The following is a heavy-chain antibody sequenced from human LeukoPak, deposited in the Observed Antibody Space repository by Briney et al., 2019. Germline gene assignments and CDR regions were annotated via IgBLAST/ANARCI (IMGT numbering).Heavy chain of an antibody. J-gene: IGHJ3*02. V-gene: IGHV3-23*01. CDR2: ISGSGGST. CDR3: AKCQWELPADAFDI. Sequence: GRSLRLSCAASGFTFSTYGMSWVRQAPGKGLEWVSAISGSGGSTYYADSVKGRFTISRDNSKNTLYLQMNSLRAEDTAVYYCAKCQWELPADAFDIWGQGTMVTVSS. CDR1: GFTFSTYG. D-gene: IGHD1-26*01.